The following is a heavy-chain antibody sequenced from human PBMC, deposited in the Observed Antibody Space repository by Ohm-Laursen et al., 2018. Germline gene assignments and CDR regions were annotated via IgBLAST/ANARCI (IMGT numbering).Heavy chain of an antibody. CDR2: ISWNSGTI. CDR3: AKDLGGDY. D-gene: IGHD3-16*01. J-gene: IGHJ4*02. CDR1: GFTFDDYA. V-gene: IGHV3-9*01. Sequence: SLRLSCTASGFTFDDYAMHWVRQAPGKGLEWVSGISWNSGTIDYADSVKGRSTISRDNSKNTLYLQMNSLGAEDTAVYYCAKDLGGDYWGQGTLVTVSS.